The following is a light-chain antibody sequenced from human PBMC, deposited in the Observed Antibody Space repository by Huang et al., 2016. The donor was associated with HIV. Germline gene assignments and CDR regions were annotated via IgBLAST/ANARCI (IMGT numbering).Light chain of an antibody. Sequence: EIVLTQSPGTLSLSPGERATLSCRASQSVSSTYLAWYQQKPGQAPRLLIYGAFSRATGIPDRCSGSGSGTDFTLTISRLEPEDFAVYYCQQYGSSPPWTFGQGTKVEIK. CDR1: QSVSSTY. V-gene: IGKV3-20*01. CDR3: QQYGSSPPWT. J-gene: IGKJ1*01. CDR2: GAF.